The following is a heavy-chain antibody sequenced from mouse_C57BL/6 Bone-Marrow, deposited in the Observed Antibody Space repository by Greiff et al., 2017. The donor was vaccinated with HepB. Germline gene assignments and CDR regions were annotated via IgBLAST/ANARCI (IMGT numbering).Heavy chain of an antibody. D-gene: IGHD1-1*01. CDR3: ARGGYYYGFAY. V-gene: IGHV2-2*01. CDR1: GFSLTSYG. CDR2: IWSGGST. J-gene: IGHJ3*01. Sequence: QVQLQQSGPGLVQPSQSLSITCIVSGFSLTSYGVHWVRQSPGKGLEWLGVIWSGGSTDYNAAFISRLSISKDNSKSQVFFKMNSLQADDTAIYYCARGGYYYGFAYWGQGTLVTVSA.